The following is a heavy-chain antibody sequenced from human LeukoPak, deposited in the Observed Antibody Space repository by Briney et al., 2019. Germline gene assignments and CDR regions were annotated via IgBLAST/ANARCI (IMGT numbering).Heavy chain of an antibody. CDR3: ARDMGGRKGSYYGMDV. CDR1: GGSISSYY. Sequence: SETLSLTCTVSGGSISSYYWGWIRQPPGKGLEWIGYIYYSGSTNYNPSLKSRVTISVDTSKNQFSLKLSSVTAADTAVYYCARDMGGRKGSYYGMDVWGRGTTVTVSS. J-gene: IGHJ6*02. D-gene: IGHD1-26*01. V-gene: IGHV4-59*01. CDR2: IYYSGST.